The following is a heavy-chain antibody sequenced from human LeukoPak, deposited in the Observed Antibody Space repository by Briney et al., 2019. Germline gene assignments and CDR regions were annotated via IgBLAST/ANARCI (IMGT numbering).Heavy chain of an antibody. CDR2: ISSSSSYI. CDR1: GFTFSSYA. Sequence: GGSLRLSCAASGFTFSSYAMSWVRQAPGKGLEWVSSISSSSSYIYYADSVKGRFTISRDNAKNSLYLQMNSLRAEDTAVYYCARDLGYGDYFDYWGQGTLVTVSS. J-gene: IGHJ4*02. D-gene: IGHD4-17*01. CDR3: ARDLGYGDYFDY. V-gene: IGHV3-21*01.